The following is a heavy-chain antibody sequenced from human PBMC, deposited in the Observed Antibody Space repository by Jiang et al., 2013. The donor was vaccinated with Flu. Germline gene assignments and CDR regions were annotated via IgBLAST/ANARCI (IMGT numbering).Heavy chain of an antibody. Sequence: LLKPSETLSLTCTVSGGSISSSSYYWGWIRQPPGKGLEWIGSIYYSGSTYYNPSLKSRVTISVDTSKNQFSLKLSSVTAADTAVYYCARVYYGPHWFDPWGQGTLVTVSS. CDR1: GGSISSSSYY. V-gene: IGHV4-39*01. J-gene: IGHJ5*02. CDR2: IYYSGST. D-gene: IGHD3-10*01. CDR3: ARVYYGPHWFDP.